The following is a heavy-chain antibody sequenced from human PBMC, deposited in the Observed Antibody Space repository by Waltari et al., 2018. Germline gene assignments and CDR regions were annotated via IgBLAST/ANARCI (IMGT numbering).Heavy chain of an antibody. D-gene: IGHD7-27*01. CDR3: AAFLPDWGRGRDY. J-gene: IGHJ4*02. V-gene: IGHV4-38-2*01. CDR2: IYHNGVN. Sequence: QVQLQESGPGLVKPSETLSLTCAVSGHPISSTFYWGWIRQSPGRGLAWIASIYHNGVNYDTPALKGRVTLSLDTSNNRFSLSLRSGTAADAGVYDCAAFLPDWGRGRDYWGQGVLVTVSS. CDR1: GHPISSTFY.